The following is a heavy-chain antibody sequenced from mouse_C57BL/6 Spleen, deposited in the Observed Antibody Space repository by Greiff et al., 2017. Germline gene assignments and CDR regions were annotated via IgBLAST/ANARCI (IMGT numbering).Heavy chain of an antibody. Sequence: VQGVESGPGLVKPSQSLFLTCSITGFPITSGYYWIWLRQSPGKPLEWMGYITHSGETFYNPSLQSPISITRETSKNQFFLQLNSVTTEDTAMYYCAGDTHGGGFAYWGQGTLVTVSA. D-gene: IGHD1-2*01. CDR3: AGDTHGGGFAY. CDR1: GFPITSGYY. J-gene: IGHJ3*01. CDR2: ITHSGET. V-gene: IGHV12-3*01.